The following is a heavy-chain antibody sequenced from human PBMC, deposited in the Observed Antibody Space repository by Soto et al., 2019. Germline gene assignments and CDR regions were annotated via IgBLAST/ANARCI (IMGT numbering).Heavy chain of an antibody. CDR2: ISEGGGTI. V-gene: IGHV3-48*03. D-gene: IGHD4-17*01. J-gene: IGHJ4*02. CDR1: GSTFSSYE. Sequence: GGSRRLSCVASGSTFSSYEMNWVRQAPGKGLEWVSYISEGGGTIHYAGSVKGRFTISRTNAKNSLYLQMNSLRAEDTATYYCARNKGDYEVYWGQGTPVTVSS. CDR3: ARNKGDYEVY.